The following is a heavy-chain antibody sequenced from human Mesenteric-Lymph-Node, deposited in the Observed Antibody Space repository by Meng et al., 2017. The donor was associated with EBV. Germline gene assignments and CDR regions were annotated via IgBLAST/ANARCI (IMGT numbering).Heavy chain of an antibody. J-gene: IGHJ4*02. CDR2: IYYDGTT. CDR3: ARGVGGGYDYYLDY. CDR1: GGPISRGGSY. Sequence: QGQWQGGGPGLWKPSQTLSLPCAVSGGPISRGGSYWSWIRQPPGKGLEWVGYIYYDGTTYYNPSLKSRGTISLDTSKNHFSLKLTSVTAADTAVYYCARGVGGGYDYYLDYWGQGSLVTVSS. D-gene: IGHD2-21*02. V-gene: IGHV4-30-4*01.